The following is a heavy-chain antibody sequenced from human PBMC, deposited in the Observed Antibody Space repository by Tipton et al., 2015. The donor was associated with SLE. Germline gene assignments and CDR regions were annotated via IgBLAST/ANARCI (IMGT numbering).Heavy chain of an antibody. CDR1: GGSMSSGGYS. D-gene: IGHD3-10*01. V-gene: IGHV4-30-2*01. CDR2: IFHTGST. CDR3: ARDHLPGGYYYYMDV. J-gene: IGHJ6*03. Sequence: TLSLTCAVSGGSMSSGGYSWSWIRQAPGKGLEWIGYIFHTGSTYYNPSLSSRVTMSVDRSQNQFSLKLSSVTAADTAVYYCARDHLPGGYYYYMDVWGKGTTATVSS.